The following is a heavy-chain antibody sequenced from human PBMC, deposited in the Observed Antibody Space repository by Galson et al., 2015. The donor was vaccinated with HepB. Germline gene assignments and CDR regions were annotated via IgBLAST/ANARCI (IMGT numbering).Heavy chain of an antibody. D-gene: IGHD1-14*01. CDR2: ISYDGSHK. Sequence: SLRLSCAASGFTFSSYGMHWVRQAPGKGLEWVAVISYDGSHKYYADTVKGRFTISRDNSKSTLYLEINSLRVEDTAVYYCAKDHNPGEGYYYGMDVWGQGTTFTVSS. CDR3: AKDHNPGEGYYYGMDV. V-gene: IGHV3-30*18. J-gene: IGHJ6*02. CDR1: GFTFSSYG.